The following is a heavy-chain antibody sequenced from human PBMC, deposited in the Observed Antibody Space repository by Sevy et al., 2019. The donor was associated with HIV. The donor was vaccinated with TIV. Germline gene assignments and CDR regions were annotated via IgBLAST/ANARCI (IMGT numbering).Heavy chain of an antibody. CDR3: VKDPDYNFWRGDYGMDV. D-gene: IGHD3-3*01. Sequence: GGSLRLSCSGPGFSFSNSAMTWVRQTPGKGLKYVSAISSDGVSTYYTDSVRGRFTISRDNSKNTLYLQMSSLRVEDTAVYYCVKDPDYNFWRGDYGMDVWGQGTTVTVSS. CDR1: GFSFSNSA. CDR2: ISSDGVST. J-gene: IGHJ6*02. V-gene: IGHV3-64D*06.